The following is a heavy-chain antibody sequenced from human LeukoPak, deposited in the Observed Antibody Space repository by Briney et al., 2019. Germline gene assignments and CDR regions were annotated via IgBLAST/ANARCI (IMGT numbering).Heavy chain of an antibody. Sequence: SETLFLTCAVSGGSISSGGYSWSWIRQPPGKGLEWIGYIYHSGSTYYNPSLKSRVTISVDRSKNQFSLKLSSVTAADTAVYYCARGDVPYYYGSGSYSNWFDPWGQGTLVTVSS. V-gene: IGHV4-30-2*01. CDR2: IYHSGST. CDR1: GGSISSGGYS. J-gene: IGHJ5*02. CDR3: ARGDVPYYYGSGSYSNWFDP. D-gene: IGHD3-10*01.